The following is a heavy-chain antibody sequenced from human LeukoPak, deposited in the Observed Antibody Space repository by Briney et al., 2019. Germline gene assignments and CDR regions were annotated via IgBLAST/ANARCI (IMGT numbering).Heavy chain of an antibody. CDR3: ARGYCSSTSCYRPLYFDY. CDR2: IKQDGSEK. V-gene: IGHV3-7*01. CDR1: GFTFSSYW. J-gene: IGHJ4*02. Sequence: GGSLRLSCAASGFTFSSYWMSWVRQAPGKGLEWVANIKQDGSEKYYVDSVKGRFTISRDNAKTPLYLQMNSLRAEDTAVYYCARGYCSSTSCYRPLYFDYWGQGTLVTVSS. D-gene: IGHD2-2*01.